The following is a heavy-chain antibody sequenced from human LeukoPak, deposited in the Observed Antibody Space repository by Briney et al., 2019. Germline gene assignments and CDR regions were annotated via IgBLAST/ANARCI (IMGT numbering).Heavy chain of an antibody. Sequence: VASVKVSCKASGYTFTSYYMHWVRQAPGQEPEWMGIIYPDGGGTTYAQKFQGGVTMTSDLSTSTVYMQLNSLRSEDTAVYYCARPTPEDHETSGSINSVYLFHYWGQGTLVTVSS. J-gene: IGHJ4*02. CDR1: GYTFTSYY. CDR3: ARPTPEDHETSGSINSVYLFHY. CDR2: IYPDGGGT. V-gene: IGHV1-46*01. D-gene: IGHD3-22*01.